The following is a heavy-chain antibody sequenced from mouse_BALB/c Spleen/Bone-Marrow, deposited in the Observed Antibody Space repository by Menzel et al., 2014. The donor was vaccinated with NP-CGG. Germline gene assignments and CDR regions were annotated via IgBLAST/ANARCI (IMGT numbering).Heavy chain of an antibody. CDR1: GFSLTSYG. CDR3: VRNPIRRNAMDY. D-gene: IGHD2-12*01. J-gene: IGHJ4*01. Sequence: QVHLQQPGPGLVQPSQSLSITCTVSGFSLTSYGVHWIRQSPGKGLEWLGVIWSGGSTDYNAPFISRLSISKDNSKSQVFFKMNSLQANDTAIYYCVRNPIRRNAMDYWGQGTSVTVSS. V-gene: IGHV2-2*02. CDR2: IWSGGST.